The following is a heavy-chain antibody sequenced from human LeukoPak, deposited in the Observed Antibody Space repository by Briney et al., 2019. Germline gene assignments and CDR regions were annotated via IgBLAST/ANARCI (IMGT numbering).Heavy chain of an antibody. CDR1: GGSISSGSYY. V-gene: IGHV4-61*02. CDR2: IYTSGST. CDR3: ARLNTIYPGPRGYFDY. D-gene: IGHD3-3*01. Sequence: SQTLSLTCTVSGGSISSGSYYWSWIRQPAGKGLEWIGRIYTSGSTNYNPSLKSRVTISVDTSKNQFSLKLSSVTAADTAVYYCARLNTIYPGPRGYFDYWGQGTLVTVSS. J-gene: IGHJ4*02.